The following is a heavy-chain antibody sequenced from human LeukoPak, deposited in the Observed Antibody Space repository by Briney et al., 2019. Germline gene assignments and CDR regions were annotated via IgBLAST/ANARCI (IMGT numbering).Heavy chain of an antibody. CDR2: ISGNGDNT. CDR1: GFTFSTYA. V-gene: IGHV3-23*01. J-gene: IGHJ4*02. D-gene: IGHD6-19*01. Sequence: GGSLRLSCAASGFTFSTYAISWVRQAPGKGLEWVSGISGNGDNTYYADSVKGRFTIYRDNSKSRLSLQMNSLRAEDTAIYYCAKTLSSGWSGKYYFDYWGQGTLVSVSS. CDR3: AKTLSSGWSGKYYFDY.